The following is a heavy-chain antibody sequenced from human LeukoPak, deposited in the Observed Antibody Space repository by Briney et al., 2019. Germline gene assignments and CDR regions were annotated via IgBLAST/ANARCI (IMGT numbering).Heavy chain of an antibody. D-gene: IGHD3-16*01. V-gene: IGHV3-23*01. Sequence: TGGSLRLSCAASGFTFSTYDMSWVRQAPGKGLEWVSTISGSGGSTYYADSVKGRFTISRDNSKNTLYLQMNSLRAEDTAVYYCAKSGGGDTRWGQGTLVTVSS. CDR1: GFTFSTYD. CDR3: AKSGGGDTR. CDR2: ISGSGGST. J-gene: IGHJ4*02.